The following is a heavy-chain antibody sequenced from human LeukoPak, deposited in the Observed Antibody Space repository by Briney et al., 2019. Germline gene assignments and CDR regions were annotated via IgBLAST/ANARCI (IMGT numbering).Heavy chain of an antibody. Sequence: PGGSLRLSCAASGFTFSTYGMSWVRQAPGKGLEWVSTISGSGGSTYYADSVKGRFTISRVNSKNTLYLQMNSLRAEDTAVYYCAGRGSGGYFDYWGQGTLVTVSS. CDR1: GFTFSTYG. CDR2: ISGSGGST. J-gene: IGHJ4*02. V-gene: IGHV3-23*01. D-gene: IGHD3-10*01. CDR3: AGRGSGGYFDY.